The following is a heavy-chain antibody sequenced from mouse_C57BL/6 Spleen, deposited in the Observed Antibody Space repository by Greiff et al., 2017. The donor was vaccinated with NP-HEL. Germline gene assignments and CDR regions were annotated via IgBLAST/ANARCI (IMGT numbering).Heavy chain of an antibody. CDR1: GFTFSDYG. V-gene: IGHV5-17*01. D-gene: IGHD1-1*01. J-gene: IGHJ3*01. Sequence: EVKVVESGGGLVKPGGSLKLSCAASGFTFSDYGMHWVRQAPEKGLERVAYISSGSSTIYYADTVKGRFTISIGNAKNTLFLQMTSLRSEDTAMYYCARDYGFAYWGQGTLVTVSA. CDR3: ARDYGFAY. CDR2: ISSGSSTI.